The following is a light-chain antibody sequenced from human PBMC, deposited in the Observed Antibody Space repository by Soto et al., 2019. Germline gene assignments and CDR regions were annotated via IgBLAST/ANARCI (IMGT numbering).Light chain of an antibody. V-gene: IGKV1-5*01. CDR2: DAS. J-gene: IGKJ1*01. CDR3: HQYHSYWT. Sequence: DFQMTQSPSTLSASVGDRVTITCRASQNIRSRLAWFQQKPGKAPKLLIYDASSLESGVPQRFSGSGSGTEFTLSISSLQTDDFSTYYGHQYHSYWTFDQGTKVE. CDR1: QNIRSR.